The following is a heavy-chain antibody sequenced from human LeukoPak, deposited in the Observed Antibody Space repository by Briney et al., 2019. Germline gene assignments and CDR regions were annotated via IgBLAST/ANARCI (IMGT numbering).Heavy chain of an antibody. CDR1: GFTFSSYG. D-gene: IGHD6-13*01. CDR2: IWYDGSNK. Sequence: GRSLRLSCAASGFTFSSYGMHWVRQAPGKGLEWVAFIWYDGSNKYYADSVKGRFTISRDNSKNTLYLQMNSLRAEDTAVYYCARDVGAGTAYFDYWGQGTLVTVSS. V-gene: IGHV3-33*01. CDR3: ARDVGAGTAYFDY. J-gene: IGHJ4*02.